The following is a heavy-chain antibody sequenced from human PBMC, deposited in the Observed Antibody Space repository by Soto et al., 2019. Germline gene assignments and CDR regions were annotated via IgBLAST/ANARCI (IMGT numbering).Heavy chain of an antibody. V-gene: IGHV6-1*01. CDR3: AKGDNLGPKTGYAFDP. CDR1: GDSVASNTAS. D-gene: IGHD5-12*01. Sequence: SQTLSLTCAISGDSVASNTASWNWIRQSPSRGLEWLGRTYFRSKWYNDYAVSVKSRIIINPDTSKNQFSLKLNSVTPEDTAGYFCAKGDNLGPKTGYAFDPWGQGIMVTVSS. CDR2: TYFRSKWYN. J-gene: IGHJ5*02.